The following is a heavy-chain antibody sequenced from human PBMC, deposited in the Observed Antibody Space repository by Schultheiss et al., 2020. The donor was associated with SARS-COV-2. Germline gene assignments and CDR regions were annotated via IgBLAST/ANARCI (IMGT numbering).Heavy chain of an antibody. CDR2: ISWHSGSI. CDR3: ARGSGGGYEFDY. D-gene: IGHD5-12*01. V-gene: IGHV3-9*01. J-gene: IGHJ4*02. CDR1: GFTFSSYA. Sequence: GGSLRLSCAASGFTFSSYAIHWVRQTPGKGLEWVSGISWHSGSIDYADSGKGRFTISRDNAKNSLFLQMDSLTAEDTAVYYCARGSGGGYEFDYWGQGTLVTVSS.